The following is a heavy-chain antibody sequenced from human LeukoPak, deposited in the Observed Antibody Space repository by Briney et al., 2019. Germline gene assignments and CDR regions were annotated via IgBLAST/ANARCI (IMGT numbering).Heavy chain of an antibody. V-gene: IGHV1-18*01. Sequence: GASVKVSCKASAYTFTSYGISWVRQAPGQGLEWMGWISAYNGNTNYAQKLQGRVTMTTDTSTSTAYMELRSLRSDDTAVYYCARELGGWYYYYGMDVWGQGTTVTVSS. CDR3: ARELGGWYYYYGMDV. D-gene: IGHD1-26*01. J-gene: IGHJ6*02. CDR1: AYTFTSYG. CDR2: ISAYNGNT.